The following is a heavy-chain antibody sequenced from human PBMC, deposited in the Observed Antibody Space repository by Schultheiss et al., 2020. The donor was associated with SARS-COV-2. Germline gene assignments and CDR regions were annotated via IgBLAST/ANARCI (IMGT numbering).Heavy chain of an antibody. Sequence: SETLSLTCTVSGGSISSGGYYWSWIRQHPGKCLEWIGYIYHSGSTYYNPSLKSRVTISVDTSKNQFSLKLSSVTAADTAVYYCARSASPRTTGFDYWGQGTLVTVSS. CDR2: IYHSGST. D-gene: IGHD4-11*01. CDR3: ARSASPRTTGFDY. J-gene: IGHJ4*02. CDR1: GGSISSGGYY. V-gene: IGHV4-31*03.